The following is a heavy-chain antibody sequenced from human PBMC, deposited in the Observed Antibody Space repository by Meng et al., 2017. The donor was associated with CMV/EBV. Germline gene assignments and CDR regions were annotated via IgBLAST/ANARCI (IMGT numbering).Heavy chain of an antibody. Sequence: QVQMGQSGAEVKKPGASLKVSFKASGYTFTSYGISWVRQAPGQGLEWMGWISAYNGNTNYAQKLQGRVTMTTDTSTSTAYMELRCLRSDDTAVYYCARMEVGGGSCYSDYWGQGTLVTVSS. CDR1: GYTFTSYG. CDR3: ARMEVGGGSCYSDY. D-gene: IGHD2-15*01. J-gene: IGHJ4*02. V-gene: IGHV1-18*01. CDR2: ISAYNGNT.